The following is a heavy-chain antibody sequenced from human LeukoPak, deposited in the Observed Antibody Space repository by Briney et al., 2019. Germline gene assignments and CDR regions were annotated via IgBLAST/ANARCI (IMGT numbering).Heavy chain of an antibody. D-gene: IGHD2-2*02. J-gene: IGHJ5*02. CDR2: IRFDGNLQ. Sequence: PGESLRLSCAASGFTFRTFGMHWVRQAPGKGLEWVAFIRFDGNLQYYADSVQGRFNLSRDNSKNTLSLQMNSLRPDDTAVYYCLKDQYPPTIWFDPWGQGTLVTVSS. CDR1: GFTFRTFG. CDR3: LKDQYPPTIWFDP. V-gene: IGHV3-30*02.